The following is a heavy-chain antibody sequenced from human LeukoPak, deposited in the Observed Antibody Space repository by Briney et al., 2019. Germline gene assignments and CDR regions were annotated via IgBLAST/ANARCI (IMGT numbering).Heavy chain of an antibody. CDR3: ARDLDY. V-gene: IGHV3-30*04. CDR2: ISYDGSNK. CDR1: GFTFSSYT. J-gene: IGHJ4*02. Sequence: GGSLRLSCAASGFTFSSYTMHWVRQAPGKGLEWVAVISYDGSNKYYADSVKGRFTISRDNSKNTLYLQMNSLRAEDTAVYYCARDLDYWGQGTLVTVSS.